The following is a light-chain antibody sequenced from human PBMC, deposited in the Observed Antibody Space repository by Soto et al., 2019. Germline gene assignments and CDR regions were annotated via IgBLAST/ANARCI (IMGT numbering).Light chain of an antibody. Sequence: DIVMTQSPDSLAVSLGERATINCKSSQSILFSSNNKNYLAWYQQKAGQPPKLLIYWASTRESGVPDRFSGSGSGTDFTLTISSLQAEDVAVYHCQQYYSASMTFGQGTRLEIK. CDR1: QSILFSSNNKNY. CDR3: QQYYSASMT. V-gene: IGKV4-1*01. CDR2: WAS. J-gene: IGKJ5*01.